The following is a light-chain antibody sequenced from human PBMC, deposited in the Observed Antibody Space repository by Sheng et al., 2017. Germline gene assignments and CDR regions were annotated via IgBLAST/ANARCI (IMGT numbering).Light chain of an antibody. CDR1: QSVRSN. Sequence: EIVMTQSPATLSVSPGEGVTLSCRASQSVRSNLAWYQQKPGQAPRLLIYDASTRATGIPARFSGRGSGTEFSLTISCLQSEDFATYYCQQYYSYPPTFGQGTRLEIK. CDR2: DAS. CDR3: QQYYSYPPT. J-gene: IGKJ5*01. V-gene: IGKV3-15*01.